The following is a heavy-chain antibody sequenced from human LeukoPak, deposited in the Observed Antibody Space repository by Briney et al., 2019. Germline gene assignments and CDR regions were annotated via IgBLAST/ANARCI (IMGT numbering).Heavy chain of an antibody. CDR2: ISGSGGST. CDR3: AKRGRGDYDILTGYYLDY. V-gene: IGHV3-23*01. Sequence: SGGSLRLSCAASGFTFSSYAMSWVRQAPGKGLEWVSAISGSGGSTYYADSVKGRFTISRDNSKNTLYLQMNSLRAEDTAVYYCAKRGRGDYDILTGYYLDYRGQGTLVTVSS. J-gene: IGHJ4*02. D-gene: IGHD3-9*01. CDR1: GFTFSSYA.